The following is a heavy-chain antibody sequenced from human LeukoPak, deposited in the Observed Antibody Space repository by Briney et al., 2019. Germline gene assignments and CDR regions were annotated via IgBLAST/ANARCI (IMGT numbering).Heavy chain of an antibody. CDR1: GFTFSNAW. CDR2: IKSKTDGGTT. D-gene: IGHD3-22*01. CDR3: TTDGTYYYDSSGYYLPGY. J-gene: IGHJ4*02. V-gene: IGHV3-15*01. Sequence: GGSLRLSCAASGFTFSNAWMSWVRQAPGKGLEWVGRIKSKTDGGTTDYAAPVKGRFTISRDDSKNTLYLQMNSLKTEDTAVYYCTTDGTYYYDSSGYYLPGYWGQGTLVTVSS.